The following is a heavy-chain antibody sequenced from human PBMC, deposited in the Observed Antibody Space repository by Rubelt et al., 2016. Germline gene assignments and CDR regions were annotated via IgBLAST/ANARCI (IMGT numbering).Heavy chain of an antibody. CDR3: VRANYFDY. V-gene: IGHV4-39*07. J-gene: IGHJ4*02. Sequence: QLQLQESGPGLVKPSETLSLTCTVSVGSISSNSYYWGWIRQPPGKGLEWIGSFSYSGRTYYNPSLKSRVTISGDTSKNRFSLKLTSGTAADTAVYYCVRANYFDYWGQGTLVTVSS. CDR1: VGSISSNSYY. CDR2: FSYSGRT.